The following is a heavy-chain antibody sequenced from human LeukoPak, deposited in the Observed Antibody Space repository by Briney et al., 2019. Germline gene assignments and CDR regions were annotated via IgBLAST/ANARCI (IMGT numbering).Heavy chain of an antibody. CDR3: AKAEALVTPGFDY. Sequence: GGSLRLSCAASGFTFSNYAMNWVRQAPGKGLEWVSTISGSGITTYYAASVKGRFTISRDNSKNTLYLQMNSLRADDTAVYYCAKAEALVTPGFDYWGQGTLVTVSS. V-gene: IGHV3-23*01. CDR2: ISGSGITT. D-gene: IGHD6-6*01. CDR1: GFTFSNYA. J-gene: IGHJ4*02.